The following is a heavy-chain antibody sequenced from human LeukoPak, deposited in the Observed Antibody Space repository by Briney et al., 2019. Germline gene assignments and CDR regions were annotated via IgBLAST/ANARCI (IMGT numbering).Heavy chain of an antibody. CDR3: ARHRGRNGGYVFDY. CDR2: MYHSGTT. V-gene: IGHV4-39*01. J-gene: IGHJ4*02. CDR1: GGSITITNYY. Sequence: SETLSLTCSVSGGSITITNYYWGWVRQPPGKGLEWIGRMYHSGTTYYNPSLKTRLTISVDTSKNQFSLNLSAVTAADTALYFCARHRGRNGGYVFDYWGQGTLVTVSS. D-gene: IGHD2-8*01.